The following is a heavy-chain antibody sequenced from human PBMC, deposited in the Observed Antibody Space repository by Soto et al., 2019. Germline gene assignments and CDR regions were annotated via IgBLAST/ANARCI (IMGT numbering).Heavy chain of an antibody. CDR3: ARGGDRRYFDWLPFDY. Sequence: QVQLQESGPGLVKPSETLSLTCPVSGGSISSYYWSWIRQPAGKGLEWIARIYTSGSTNYNPSLKSRVTMSVDTSKNQFSRELSSVTAADTAVYYCARGGDRRYFDWLPFDYWGQGTLVTVSS. D-gene: IGHD3-9*01. CDR2: IYTSGST. J-gene: IGHJ4*02. CDR1: GGSISSYY. V-gene: IGHV4-4*07.